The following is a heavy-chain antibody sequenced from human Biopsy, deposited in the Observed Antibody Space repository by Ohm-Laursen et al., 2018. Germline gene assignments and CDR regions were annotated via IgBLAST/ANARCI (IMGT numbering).Heavy chain of an antibody. Sequence: TLSLTCVVFGGSFSGYYWSWIRQPPGKGLEWIGETNHSGSTNNNPSLKSRVTISVDTSKNQFSLKVSSVTAADTAVYYCARGRGYCGGDCYPTYYYNYGMDVWGQGTTVTVSS. V-gene: IGHV4-34*01. CDR2: TNHSGST. CDR1: GGSFSGYY. J-gene: IGHJ6*02. D-gene: IGHD2-21*02. CDR3: ARGRGYCGGDCYPTYYYNYGMDV.